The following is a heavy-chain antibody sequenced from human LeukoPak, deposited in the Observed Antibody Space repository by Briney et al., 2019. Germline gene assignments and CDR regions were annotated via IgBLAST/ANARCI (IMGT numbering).Heavy chain of an antibody. J-gene: IGHJ6*03. Sequence: PGGSLRLSCAASGFTFDDYGMSWVRQAPGKGLEWVSGINWNGGSTGYADSVKGRFTISRDNAKNPLYLQMNSLRAEDTALYYCARDARGDYDFWSGYIPYYMDVWGKGTTVTVSS. V-gene: IGHV3-20*04. D-gene: IGHD3-3*01. CDR3: ARDARGDYDFWSGYIPYYMDV. CDR2: INWNGGST. CDR1: GFTFDDYG.